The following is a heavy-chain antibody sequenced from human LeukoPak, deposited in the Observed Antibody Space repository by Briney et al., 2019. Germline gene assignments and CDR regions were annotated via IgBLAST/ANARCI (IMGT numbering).Heavy chain of an antibody. CDR2: MNPISGNT. D-gene: IGHD2-15*01. J-gene: IGHJ5*02. V-gene: IGHV1-8*01. CDR1: RYTFTSYD. Sequence: GASVKVSCKASRYTFTSYDINWVRQATGQGLEWMGWMNPISGNTGYAQKFQGRVTMTRNTSISTAYIELSSLRSEDTAVYYCARVRCSGGSCYGRPLWFDRWGGGTLVSDSS. CDR3: ARVRCSGGSCYGRPLWFDR.